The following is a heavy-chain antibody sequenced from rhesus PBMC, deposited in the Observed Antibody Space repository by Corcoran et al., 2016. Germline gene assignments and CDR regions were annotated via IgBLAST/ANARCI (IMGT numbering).Heavy chain of an antibody. D-gene: IGHD6-25*01. V-gene: IGHV4-93*01. J-gene: IGHJ4*01. Sequence: QLQLQESGPGLVKPSETLSLTCAVSGGSISSSNWWSWIRQSPGKGLEWLGGIYGSGGSTEYNPSLKSRVTIAKDTSKNQFSLKLSSVTAADTAVYYCARAPGMAAATQYWGQGVLVTVSS. CDR1: GGSISSSNW. CDR2: IYGSGGST. CDR3: ARAPGMAAATQY.